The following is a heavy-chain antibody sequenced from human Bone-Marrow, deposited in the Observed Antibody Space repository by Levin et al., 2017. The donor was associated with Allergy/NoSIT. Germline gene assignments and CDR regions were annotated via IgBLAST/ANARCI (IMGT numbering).Heavy chain of an antibody. V-gene: IGHV5-51*01. D-gene: IGHD3-10*01. CDR2: IYPGDSDT. Sequence: GESLKISCKGSGYSFTRYWIGWVRQIPGKGLEWMGIIYPGDSDTRYSPSFQGQVTFSADKSISTAYLQWSSLKASDTAIYYCARQGYGSGSYYSDYWGQGTLVTVSS. CDR1: GYSFTRYW. J-gene: IGHJ4*02. CDR3: ARQGYGSGSYYSDY.